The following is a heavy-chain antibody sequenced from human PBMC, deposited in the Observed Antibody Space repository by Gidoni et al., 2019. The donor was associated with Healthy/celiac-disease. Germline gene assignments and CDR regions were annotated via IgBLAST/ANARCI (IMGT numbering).Heavy chain of an antibody. V-gene: IGHV1-69*01. CDR3: ARDRGDSSGYTYYFDY. CDR1: GGTFSSYA. D-gene: IGHD3-22*01. J-gene: IGHJ4*02. Sequence: QVQLVQSGAEVKKPGSSVKVSCQASGGTFSSYAISWVRQAPGQGLEWMGGIIPIFGTANYAQKFQGRVTITADESTSTAYMELSSLRSEDTAVYYCARDRGDSSGYTYYFDYWGQGTLVTVSS. CDR2: IIPIFGTA.